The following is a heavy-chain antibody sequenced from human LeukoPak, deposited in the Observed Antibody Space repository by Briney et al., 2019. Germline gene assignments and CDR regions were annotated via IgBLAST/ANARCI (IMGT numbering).Heavy chain of an antibody. D-gene: IGHD5-24*01. CDR2: IYYSGST. J-gene: IGHJ4*02. CDR1: GGSISSYY. CDR3: ARGRDGYNFDY. V-gene: IGHV4-59*01. Sequence: PSQTLSLTCTVSGGSISSYYWSWIRQPPGKGLEWIGYIYYSGSTNYNPSLKSRVTISVDTSKNQFSLKLSSVTAADTAVYYCARGRDGYNFDYWGQGTLVTVSS.